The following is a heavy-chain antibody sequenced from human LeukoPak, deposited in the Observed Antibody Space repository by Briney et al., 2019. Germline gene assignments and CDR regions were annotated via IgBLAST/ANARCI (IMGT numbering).Heavy chain of an antibody. D-gene: IGHD3-3*01. Sequence: GGSLRLSCAASGFTFSSYAMSWVRQAPRKGLEWVSVISGTGGSTNYADSVKGRFTISRDYSKSTLYVQMNSLRVEDTAVYYCARGHNHDTWNPFDYWGQGTLVTVSS. CDR2: ISGTGGST. CDR3: ARGHNHDTWNPFDY. V-gene: IGHV3-23*01. CDR1: GFTFSSYA. J-gene: IGHJ4*02.